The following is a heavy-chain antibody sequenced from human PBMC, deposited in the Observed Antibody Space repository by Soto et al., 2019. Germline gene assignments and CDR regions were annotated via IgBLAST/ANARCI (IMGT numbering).Heavy chain of an antibody. D-gene: IGHD3-22*01. Sequence: ASVKVSCKASGYTFTIYDINWVRQASVQGLEWMGWMNPNSGNQGSAQKFQGRVTMTRSTSINTAYMELSSLTSEDTAVYYCARGQEYYDSSGYNDYWGQGTPVTVSS. CDR3: ARGQEYYDSSGYNDY. J-gene: IGHJ4*02. CDR1: GYTFTIYD. V-gene: IGHV1-8*01. CDR2: MNPNSGNQ.